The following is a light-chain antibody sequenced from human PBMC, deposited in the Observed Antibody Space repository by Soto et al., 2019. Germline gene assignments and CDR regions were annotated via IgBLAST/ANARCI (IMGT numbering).Light chain of an antibody. CDR3: CSYAGNNTIV. CDR1: SSDVGSYNL. J-gene: IGLJ1*01. Sequence: QSALTQPASVSGSPGQSITISCTGTSSDVGSYNLVSWYQQHPGKAPKLMIYEGNKRPSGVSNRFSGSKSANTASLTISGLQTEDEADYYCCSYAGNNTIVFGTGTKVTVL. CDR2: EGN. V-gene: IGLV2-23*01.